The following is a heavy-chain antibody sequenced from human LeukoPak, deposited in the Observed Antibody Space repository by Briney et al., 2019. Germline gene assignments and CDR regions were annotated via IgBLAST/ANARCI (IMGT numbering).Heavy chain of an antibody. Sequence: GGSLRLSCAASGFTFNSYGMTWVRQAPGKWLEWVSSISDTGGNTYYTGSVRGRFTVSRDNSKNTLYLQMNSLRAEDTAVYHCAKRVSYSSPAAYLDSWGRGTLVTVFS. CDR3: AKRVSYSSPAAYLDS. V-gene: IGHV3-23*01. CDR1: GFTFNSYG. CDR2: ISDTGGNT. J-gene: IGHJ4*02. D-gene: IGHD6-13*01.